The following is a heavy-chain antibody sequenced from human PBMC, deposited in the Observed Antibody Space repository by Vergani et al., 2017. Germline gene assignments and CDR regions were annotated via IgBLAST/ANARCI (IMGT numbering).Heavy chain of an antibody. CDR1: GGTFSSYA. CDR3: ARVLVGRFGEAPGYFFDY. D-gene: IGHD3-10*01. V-gene: IGHV1-69*01. Sequence: QVQLVQSGAEVKKPGSSVKVSCKASGGTFSSYAISWVRQAPGQGLEWMGGIIPIFGTANYAQKFQGRVTITADASTSTAYMELSSLRSEDTAVYYCARVLVGRFGEAPGYFFDYWGQGTLVTVSS. CDR2: IIPIFGTA. J-gene: IGHJ4*02.